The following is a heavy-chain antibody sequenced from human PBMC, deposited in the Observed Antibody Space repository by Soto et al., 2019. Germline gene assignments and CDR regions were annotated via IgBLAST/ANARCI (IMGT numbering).Heavy chain of an antibody. J-gene: IGHJ3*02. CDR3: ATAAARITMIVPRSAFDI. D-gene: IGHD3-22*01. CDR2: IIPIFGTA. CDR1: GGTFSSYA. V-gene: IGHV1-69*13. Sequence: GASVKVSCKASGGTFSSYAISWVRQAPGQGLEWMGGIIPIFGTANYAQKFQGRVTITADESTSTAYMELSSLRSEDTAVYYCATAAARITMIVPRSAFDIWGQGTMVTVSS.